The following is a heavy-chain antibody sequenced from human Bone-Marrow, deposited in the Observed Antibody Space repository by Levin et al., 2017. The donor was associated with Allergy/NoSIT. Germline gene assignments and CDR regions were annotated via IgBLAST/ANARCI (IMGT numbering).Heavy chain of an antibody. Sequence: GGSLRLSCASSGFTFSGYWMAWVRQAPGKGLEWVANINRDGGDGYYVDSVKGRFTISRDNARNSLDLQMNSLRVEDTAVYYCARNGAWSFEFWGQGTLVTVGS. D-gene: IGHD2-8*01. CDR3: ARNGAWSFEF. V-gene: IGHV3-7*02. J-gene: IGHJ4*02. CDR1: GFTFSGYW. CDR2: INRDGGDG.